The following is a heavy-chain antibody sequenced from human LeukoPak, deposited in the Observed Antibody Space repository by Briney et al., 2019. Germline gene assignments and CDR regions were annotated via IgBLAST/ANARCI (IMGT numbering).Heavy chain of an antibody. J-gene: IGHJ3*01. Sequence: ASVKVSCKTSGYSFFTFGITWVRQAPGKGLQWMGWTSPYDETPTYAQEFQGRVTMTTDTSTATAYMELTSLTPDDTAIYYCAKLDPPITEGARGDALHVWGQGTKVIVSS. V-gene: IGHV1-18*01. CDR3: AKLDPPITEGARGDALHV. CDR1: GYSFFTFG. CDR2: TSPYDETP. D-gene: IGHD1-26*01.